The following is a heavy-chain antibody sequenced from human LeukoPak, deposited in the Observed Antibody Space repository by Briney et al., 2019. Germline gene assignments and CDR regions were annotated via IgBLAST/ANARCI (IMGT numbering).Heavy chain of an antibody. J-gene: IGHJ4*02. V-gene: IGHV4-34*01. CDR2: IHPGGTI. Sequence: SETLSLTCAVFGGSFADFYWAYVHQPPGEGLEWIGEIHPGGTINYNPSLTSRVTMSVDTSKNQFSLRLSSVTAADTAVYFCARYRYKTGELDYWGQGTLVTVSS. D-gene: IGHD3-16*02. CDR3: ARYRYKTGELDY. CDR1: GGSFADFY.